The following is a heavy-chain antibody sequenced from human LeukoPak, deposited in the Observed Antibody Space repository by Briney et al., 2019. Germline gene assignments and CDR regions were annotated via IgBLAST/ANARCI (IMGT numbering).Heavy chain of an antibody. CDR2: IFYTGST. D-gene: IGHD2-15*01. J-gene: IGHJ6*02. CDR1: GASMSSHY. CDR3: ARRAAVLVDYYYYGMDV. Sequence: SETLSLTCTVSGASMSSHYWSWIRQPPGKGLEWIGSIFYTGSTTYKASLKSRVIISVDRSKNQFSLKLSSVTAADTAVYYCARRAAVLVDYYYYGMDVWGQGTTVTVSS. V-gene: IGHV4-59*11.